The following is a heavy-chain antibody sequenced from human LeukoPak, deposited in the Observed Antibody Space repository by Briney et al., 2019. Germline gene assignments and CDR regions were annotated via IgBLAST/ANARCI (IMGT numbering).Heavy chain of an antibody. Sequence: SETLSPTCTVSGGSISSSSYYWGWIRQPPGTGLEWIGSIYYSGSTYYNPSLKSRVTISVDTSKNQFSLKLSSVTAADTAVYYCARLSKLGGSYRGPLMDVWGQGTTVTVSS. CDR2: IYYSGST. J-gene: IGHJ6*02. V-gene: IGHV4-39*01. D-gene: IGHD1-26*01. CDR1: GGSISSSSYY. CDR3: ARLSKLGGSYRGPLMDV.